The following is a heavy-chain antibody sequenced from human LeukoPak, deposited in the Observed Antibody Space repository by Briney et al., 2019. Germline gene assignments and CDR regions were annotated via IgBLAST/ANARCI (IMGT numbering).Heavy chain of an antibody. CDR3: VRDAGGY. CDR2: IASDGSST. D-gene: IGHD1-14*01. V-gene: IGHV3-74*01. CDR1: GFTFSSYW. Sequence: PGGSLRLSCAASGFTFSSYWMNWVRQAPGKGLVWVSRIASDGSSTTYADSVKGQFTISRDNSKNTLYLQMNSLRTEDTGVYFCVRDAGGYWGQGTLVTVSS. J-gene: IGHJ4*02.